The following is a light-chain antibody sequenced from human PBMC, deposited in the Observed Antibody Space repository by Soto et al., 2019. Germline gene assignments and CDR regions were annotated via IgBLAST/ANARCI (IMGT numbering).Light chain of an antibody. J-gene: IGLJ1*01. CDR1: SSDVGGYNY. CDR2: DVS. V-gene: IGLV2-14*03. CDR3: SSYTTSNTRQIV. Sequence: LTQPASVSGSRSQSINISCTGTSSDVGGYNYVSWYQHHPGKAPKLIIYDVSNRPSGVSNPFSGSKSGNTASLTISGLQPEDEADYYCSSYTTSNTRQIVFGTGTKVTVL.